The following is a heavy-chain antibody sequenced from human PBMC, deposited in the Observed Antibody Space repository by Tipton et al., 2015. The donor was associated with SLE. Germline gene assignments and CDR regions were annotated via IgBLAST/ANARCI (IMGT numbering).Heavy chain of an antibody. CDR1: GFTVSSNY. V-gene: IGHV3-66*01. CDR3: AREVTMVRDWFDP. J-gene: IGHJ5*02. D-gene: IGHD3-10*01. CDR2: IYSGGST. Sequence: SLRLSCAASGFTVSSNYMSWVRQAPGKGLEWVSVIYSGGSTYYADSVKGRFTISRDNAKNSLYLQMNSLRAEDTAVYYCAREVTMVRDWFDPWGQGTLVTVSS.